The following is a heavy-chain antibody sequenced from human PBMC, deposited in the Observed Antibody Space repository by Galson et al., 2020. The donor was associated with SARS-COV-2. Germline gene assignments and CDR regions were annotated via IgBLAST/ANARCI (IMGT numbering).Heavy chain of an antibody. D-gene: IGHD1-26*01. J-gene: IGHJ4*02. CDR2: ISGSGGFVSGGST. CDR1: GFTFSSYA. Sequence: LSLTCAASGFTFSSYAISWVRRAPGKGLEWVSGISGSGGFVSGGSTYYSDSVKGRFTISRDNSENTVYLRMDSLRAEDTAVYYCVKDAIAGGTTPYYFDYWGQGTPVTVSS. CDR3: VKDAIAGGTTPYYFDY. V-gene: IGHV3-23*01.